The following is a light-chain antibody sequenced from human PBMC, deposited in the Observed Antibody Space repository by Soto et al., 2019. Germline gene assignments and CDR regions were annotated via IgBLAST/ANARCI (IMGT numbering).Light chain of an antibody. CDR1: SSNIGSHY. V-gene: IGLV1-47*02. CDR3: AAWDNSLSGRV. J-gene: IGLJ3*02. CDR2: DDN. Sequence: QSVLTQPHSASGTPGQRVTISCSGSSSNIGSHYVYWYQQLPGTAPKLLVFDDNQRPSGVPDRFSDSKSGTSASLAISGLRSEDEADYYCAAWDNSLSGRVFGGGTKLTVL.